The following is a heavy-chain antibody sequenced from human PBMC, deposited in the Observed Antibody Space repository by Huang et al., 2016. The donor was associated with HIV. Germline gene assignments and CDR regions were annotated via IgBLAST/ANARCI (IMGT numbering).Heavy chain of an antibody. CDR2: IYPGESDT. CDR1: GYRFRSNW. J-gene: IGHJ6*02. D-gene: IGHD3-10*01. CDR3: ARLIGSPSFYYGLDV. V-gene: IGHV5-51*01. Sequence: EVQLVQSGAEVKKPGESLKISCTGSGYRFRSNWIGWVRQMPGKGLEWMGIIYPGESDTRYSPSFQGQVTISAEKSINTAYLQWSSLKASDTAMYYCARLIGSPSFYYGLDVWGQGTTVTVSS.